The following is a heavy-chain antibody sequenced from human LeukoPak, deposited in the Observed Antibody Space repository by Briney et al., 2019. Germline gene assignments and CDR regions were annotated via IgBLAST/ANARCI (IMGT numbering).Heavy chain of an antibody. J-gene: IGHJ4*02. V-gene: IGHV1-46*01. D-gene: IGHD1-14*01. Sequence: VSVKVSCKASGYTLTDYLMHWVRQAPGQGLEWMGIIFPSGGTTSYPQKFQGRVTMTRDTSASTVYMELSSLRSEDTAVYFCARERPHSHHFDYWGQGTLVTVSS. CDR3: ARERPHSHHFDY. CDR2: IFPSGGTT. CDR1: GYTLTDYL.